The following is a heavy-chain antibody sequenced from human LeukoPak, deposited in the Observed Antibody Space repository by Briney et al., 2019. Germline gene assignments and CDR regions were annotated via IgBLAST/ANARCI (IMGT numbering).Heavy chain of an antibody. Sequence: PSETLSLTCTVSGGSISSYYWSRIRQPPGKGLEWIVYIYYSGSTNYNPSLKSRVTISVDTSKNQFSLKLSSVTAADTAVYYCARLGGVWFGDLWGQGTLVTVSS. J-gene: IGHJ4*02. CDR2: IYYSGST. CDR3: ARLGGVWFGDL. V-gene: IGHV4-59*08. D-gene: IGHD3-10*01. CDR1: GGSISSYY.